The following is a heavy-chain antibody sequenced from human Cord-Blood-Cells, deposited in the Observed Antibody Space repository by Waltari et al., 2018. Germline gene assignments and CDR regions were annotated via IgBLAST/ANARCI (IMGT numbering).Heavy chain of an antibody. V-gene: IGHV1-8*01. D-gene: IGHD3-3*01. CDR3: ARDYDFWSGYYYYYGMDV. J-gene: IGHJ6*02. CDR2: MNPNRGNT. CDR1: GYTFTSYD. Sequence: QVQLVQSGAEVKKPGASVKVSCKASGYTFTSYDINWVRQATGQGLEWMGWMNPNRGNTGYAQKFQGRVTMTRNTSISTAYMELSSLRSEDTAVYYCARDYDFWSGYYYYYGMDVWGQGTTVTVSS.